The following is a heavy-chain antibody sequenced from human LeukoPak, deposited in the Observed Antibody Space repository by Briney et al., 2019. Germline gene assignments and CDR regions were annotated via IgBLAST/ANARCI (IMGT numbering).Heavy chain of an antibody. CDR3: ARVPRTPSRITIFGVVRDDYFDY. Sequence: EASVNVSCKASGYTFTSYGISWVRQAPGQGLEWMGWISAYNGNTNYAQKLQGRVTMTTDTSTSTAYMELRSLRSDDTAVYYCARVPRTPSRITIFGVVRDDYFDYWGQGTLVTVSS. D-gene: IGHD3-3*01. V-gene: IGHV1-18*01. CDR1: GYTFTSYG. J-gene: IGHJ4*02. CDR2: ISAYNGNT.